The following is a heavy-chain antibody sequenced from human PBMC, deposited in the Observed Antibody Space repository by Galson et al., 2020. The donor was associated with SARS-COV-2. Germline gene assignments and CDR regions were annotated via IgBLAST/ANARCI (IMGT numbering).Heavy chain of an antibody. CDR2: ISYDGSNK. CDR3: ARPYSGSYYGWFDP. D-gene: IGHD1-26*01. CDR1: GFTFSSYA. V-gene: IGHV3-30*01. J-gene: IGHJ5*02. Sequence: GESLKISCAASGFTFSSYAMHWVRQAPGKGLEWVAVISYDGSNKYYADSVKGRFTISRDNSKNTLYLQMNSLRAEDTAVYYCARPYSGSYYGWFDPWGQGTMVTVSS.